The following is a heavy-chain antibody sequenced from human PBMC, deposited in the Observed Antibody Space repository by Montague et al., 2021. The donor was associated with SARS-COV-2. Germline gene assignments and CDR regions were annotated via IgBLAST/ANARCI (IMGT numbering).Heavy chain of an antibody. CDR1: RDSISSHNYF. V-gene: IGHV4-39*07. CDR3: ARGARQGYGFRLGSFDS. D-gene: IGHD3-10*01. CDR2: VDYSGLT. Sequence: SETLSLTCTVSRDSISSHNYFWAWIRQPPGKGLEWIGSVDYSGLTFYNPSLESRVTISVDTSKNQFSLKLSSVTAADTAVYYCARGARQGYGFRLGSFDSWGQGTLVTVSS. J-gene: IGHJ4*02.